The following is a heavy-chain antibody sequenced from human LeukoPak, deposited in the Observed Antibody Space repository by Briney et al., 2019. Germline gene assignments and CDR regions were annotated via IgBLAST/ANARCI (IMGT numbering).Heavy chain of an antibody. D-gene: IGHD1-26*01. J-gene: IGHJ3*02. CDR2: ISYDGSNK. CDR3: ARGRWELLFAFDI. Sequence: PGRSLRLSCAASGFTFSSYAMHWVRQAPGKGLEWVAVISYDGSNKYYADSVKGRFTISRDNSKNTLYLQMNSLRAEDTAVYYCARGRWELLFAFDIWGQGTMVTVSS. CDR1: GFTFSSYA. V-gene: IGHV3-30*04.